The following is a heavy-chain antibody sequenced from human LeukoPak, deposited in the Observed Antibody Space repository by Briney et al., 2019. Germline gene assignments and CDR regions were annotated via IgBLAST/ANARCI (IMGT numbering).Heavy chain of an antibody. CDR2: INHSGST. V-gene: IGHV4-34*01. Sequence: PSETLSLTCAVYGGSFSGYYWSWIRQPPGKGLEWIGEINHSGSTDYNPSLKSRVTISVDTSKNQFSLKLSSVTAADTAVYYCARRPVIVGAKRGAFDIWGQGTMVTVSS. CDR3: ARRPVIVGAKRGAFDI. CDR1: GGSFSGYY. D-gene: IGHD1-26*01. J-gene: IGHJ3*02.